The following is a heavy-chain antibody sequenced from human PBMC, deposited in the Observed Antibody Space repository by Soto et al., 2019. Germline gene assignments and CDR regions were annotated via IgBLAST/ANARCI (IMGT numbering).Heavy chain of an antibody. D-gene: IGHD3-9*01. J-gene: IGHJ5*02. CDR1: GYTFTSYA. V-gene: IGHV7-4-1*01. CDR2: INTNTGNP. Sequence: QVQLVQSGSELKKPGASVKVSCKASGYTFTSYAMNWVRQAPGQGLEWMGWINTNTGNPTYAQGFTGRFVFSLDTAVSSAYLQICSLKAEDTAVYYCAREGDILPTKQPGDWSDPWGQGTLVTVSS. CDR3: AREGDILPTKQPGDWSDP.